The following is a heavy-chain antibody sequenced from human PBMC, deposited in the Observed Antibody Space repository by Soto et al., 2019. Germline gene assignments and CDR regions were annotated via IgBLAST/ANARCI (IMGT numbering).Heavy chain of an antibody. J-gene: IGHJ5*02. V-gene: IGHV4-4*07. CDR1: GGSITGYF. Sequence: SETLSLTCTVSGGSITGYFWSWIRQPAGKGLEWIGRIYTTGSTSFNPSLKGRVAMSVDTSKNQFSLKLTSVTAADTAVYYCVREAVAAGWFDPWGQGTLVTVSS. CDR2: IYTTGST. D-gene: IGHD6-19*01. CDR3: VREAVAAGWFDP.